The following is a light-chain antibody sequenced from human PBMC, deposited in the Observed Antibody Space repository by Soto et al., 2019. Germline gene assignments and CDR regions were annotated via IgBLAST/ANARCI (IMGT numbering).Light chain of an antibody. J-gene: IGKJ3*01. CDR2: GAS. V-gene: IGKV1-9*01. Sequence: DIQLTQSPSFLSASVGDRVTITYRASQGISSYLAWYQQRPGEPPELLIYGASTLRPGVASRFSGSGSGTEFTLTISSLQPEDFATSFCQQLNSFPPSFTFGPGTTVDIK. CDR1: QGISSY. CDR3: QQLNSFPPSFT.